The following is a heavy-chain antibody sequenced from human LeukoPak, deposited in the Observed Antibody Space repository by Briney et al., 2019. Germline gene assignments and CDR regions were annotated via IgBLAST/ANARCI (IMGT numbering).Heavy chain of an antibody. CDR1: GFTFSSYG. CDR3: ARDQNDILTGDGWYFDL. J-gene: IGHJ2*01. V-gene: IGHV3-33*01. Sequence: AGRSLRLSCAASGFTFSSYGMHWVRQAPGKGLEWVAVIWYDGSNKYYADSVKGRFTISRDNSKNALYLQVNSLRAEDTAVYYCARDQNDILTGDGWYFDLRGRGTLVTVSS. D-gene: IGHD3-9*01. CDR2: IWYDGSNK.